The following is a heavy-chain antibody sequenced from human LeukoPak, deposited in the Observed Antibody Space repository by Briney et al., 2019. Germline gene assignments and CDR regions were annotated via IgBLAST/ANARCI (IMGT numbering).Heavy chain of an antibody. CDR3: AKTFYYDSSGYWDD. CDR1: GFTFRNYA. D-gene: IGHD3-22*01. J-gene: IGHJ4*02. V-gene: IGHV3-23*01. Sequence: GGSLRLSCAASGFTFRNYAMTWVRQAPGKGREWVSAMSGSGAGTYYADSVKGRFTISRDNSEKTLYLQMNSLRAEDTAVYYCAKTFYYDSSGYWDDWGQGTLVTVSS. CDR2: MSGSGAGT.